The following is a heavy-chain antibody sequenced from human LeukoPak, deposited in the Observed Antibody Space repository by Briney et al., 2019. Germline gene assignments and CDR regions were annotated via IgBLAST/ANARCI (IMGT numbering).Heavy chain of an antibody. CDR1: GGTFSSYA. V-gene: IGHV1-69*04. Sequence: SVKVSCKASGGTFSSYAISWVRQAPGQGLEWMGRIIPILGIANYAQKFQGRVTITADKSTSTAYMELSSLRSEDTAVYYRARAPYDSSGYYAWYFDYWGQGTLVTVSS. CDR2: IIPILGIA. CDR3: ARAPYDSSGYYAWYFDY. J-gene: IGHJ4*02. D-gene: IGHD3-22*01.